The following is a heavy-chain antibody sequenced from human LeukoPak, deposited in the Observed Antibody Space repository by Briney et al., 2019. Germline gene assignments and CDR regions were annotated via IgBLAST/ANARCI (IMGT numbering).Heavy chain of an antibody. CDR3: AILVGAGFFDY. CDR1: GDSISSYY. J-gene: IGHJ4*02. Sequence: SETLSLTCTVSGDSISSYYWSWIRQPPGKGLDWIVYIYTSGSTSYNPPLKSRVPISVDTSKYQFSLKLSSVTAADTAVYYCAILVGAGFFDYWGQGTLVTVSS. D-gene: IGHD1-26*01. CDR2: IYTSGST. V-gene: IGHV4-4*09.